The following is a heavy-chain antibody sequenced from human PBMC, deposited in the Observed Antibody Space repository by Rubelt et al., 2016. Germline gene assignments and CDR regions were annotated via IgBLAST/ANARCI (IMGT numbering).Heavy chain of an antibody. CDR1: GYTLTELS. J-gene: IGHJ4*02. Sequence: QVQLVQSGAEVKKPGASVKVSCKVSGYTLTELSMHWVRQAPGKGLEWMGGLDPEDGETIYAQKCQGRVTMTEDTSTDTACMELSSLRSEDTAVYYCATVSCSGGSCYSLSLGYWGQGTLVTVSS. CDR3: ATVSCSGGSCYSLSLGY. V-gene: IGHV1-24*01. D-gene: IGHD2-15*01. CDR2: LDPEDGET.